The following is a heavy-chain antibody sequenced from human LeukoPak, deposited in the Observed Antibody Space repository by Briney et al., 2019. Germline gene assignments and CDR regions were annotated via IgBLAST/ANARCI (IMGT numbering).Heavy chain of an antibody. Sequence: GGSLRLSCAASGFTFSSYAMSWVRQAPGKGLEWVSAISGSGGSTYYADSVKGRFTISRDNSKNTLYLQMNSLRAEDTAVYYCAKDQSSGYYPYYFDYWGQGTLVTGSS. CDR2: ISGSGGST. CDR1: GFTFSSYA. J-gene: IGHJ4*02. D-gene: IGHD3-22*01. CDR3: AKDQSSGYYPYYFDY. V-gene: IGHV3-23*01.